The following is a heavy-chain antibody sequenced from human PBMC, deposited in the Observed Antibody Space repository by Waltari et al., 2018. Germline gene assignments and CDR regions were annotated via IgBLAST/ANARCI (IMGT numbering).Heavy chain of an antibody. CDR3: ARASGWYSDY. CDR1: GFTFGDYA. CDR2: IKQDGSEK. J-gene: IGHJ4*02. Sequence: EVQLVESGGGLVQPGRSLRLSCTASGFTFGDYAMSWVRQAPGKGLEWVANIKQDGSEKYYVDSVKGRFTISRDNAKNSLYLQMNSLRAEDTAVYYCARASGWYSDYWGQGTLVTVSS. D-gene: IGHD6-19*01. V-gene: IGHV3-7*01.